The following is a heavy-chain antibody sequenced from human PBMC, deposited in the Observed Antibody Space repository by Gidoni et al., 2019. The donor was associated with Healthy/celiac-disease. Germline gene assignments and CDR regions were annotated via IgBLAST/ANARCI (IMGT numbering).Heavy chain of an antibody. Sequence: QVQLVESGGGVVQPGRSLSLVCAASGFTFSSYGMHWVRQAPGKGLEWVAVISYDGSNKYYADSVKGRFTISRDNSKNTLYLQMNSLRAEDTAVYYCAKPSGWWGYFDYWGQGTLVTVSS. J-gene: IGHJ4*02. CDR1: GFTFSSYG. CDR3: AKPSGWWGYFDY. D-gene: IGHD6-19*01. CDR2: ISYDGSNK. V-gene: IGHV3-30*18.